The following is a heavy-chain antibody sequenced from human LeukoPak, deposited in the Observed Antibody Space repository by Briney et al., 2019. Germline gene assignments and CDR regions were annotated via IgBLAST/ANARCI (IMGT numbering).Heavy chain of an antibody. J-gene: IGHJ4*02. CDR1: GFTFNTYS. CDR3: AREIPSGSYAPDY. CDR2: ISSSGRAI. V-gene: IGHV3-48*04. Sequence: PGGSLRLSCAASGFTFNTYSMNSVRQAPGKGLEWVSYISSSGRAILYADSVKGRFTVSRDNAKNSLYLQMNNLRAEDTAVHYCAREIPSGSYAPDYWGQGTLVTVSS. D-gene: IGHD1-26*01.